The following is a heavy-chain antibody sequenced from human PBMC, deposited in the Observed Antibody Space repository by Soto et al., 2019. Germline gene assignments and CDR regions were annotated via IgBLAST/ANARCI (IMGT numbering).Heavy chain of an antibody. J-gene: IGHJ4*02. V-gene: IGHV4-61*08. CDR2: IYYTGST. CDR1: GGSISSGDYY. Sequence: SETLSLTCTVSGGSISSGDYYWSWIRQPPGKGLEWIGYIYYTGSTNYNPSLKSRVTMSVDTSKNQFSLKLSSVTAADTAVYFCAREGNLGRWIQPLDSWGQGTLVTVSS. CDR3: AREGNLGRWIQPLDS. D-gene: IGHD2-2*03.